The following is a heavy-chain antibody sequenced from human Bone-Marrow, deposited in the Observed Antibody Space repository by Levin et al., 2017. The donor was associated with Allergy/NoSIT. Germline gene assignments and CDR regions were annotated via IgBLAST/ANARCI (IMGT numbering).Heavy chain of an antibody. CDR2: ISYDGSNK. J-gene: IGHJ4*02. D-gene: IGHD2-15*01. Sequence: PGGSLRLSCAASGFTFSSYAMHWVRQAPGKGLEWVAVISYDGSNKYYADSVKGRFTISRDNSKNTLYLQMNSLRAEDTAVYYCAGVVAATFSFDYWGQGTLVTVSS. CDR1: GFTFSSYA. V-gene: IGHV3-30-3*01. CDR3: AGVVAATFSFDY.